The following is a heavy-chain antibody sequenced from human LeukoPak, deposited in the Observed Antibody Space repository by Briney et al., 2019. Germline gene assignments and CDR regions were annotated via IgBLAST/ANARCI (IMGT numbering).Heavy chain of an antibody. V-gene: IGHV1-69*04. Sequence: SVKVSCKASGGTFSSYAISWVRQAPGQGLEWMGRIIPILGIANYAQKFQGRVTLTADKSTSTAYTELSSLRSEDTAVYYCERGQIHYYDSSGYYGGHYFDYWGQGTLVTVSS. CDR1: GGTFSSYA. J-gene: IGHJ4*02. CDR3: ERGQIHYYDSSGYYGGHYFDY. CDR2: IIPILGIA. D-gene: IGHD3-22*01.